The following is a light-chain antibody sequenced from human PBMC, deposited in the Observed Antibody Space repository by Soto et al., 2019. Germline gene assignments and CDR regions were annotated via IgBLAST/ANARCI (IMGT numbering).Light chain of an antibody. CDR2: DAS. Sequence: EIVLTQSPATLSLSPGDRDTLSRRASQSVSSYLAWYQQKPGQAPRLLIYDASKRATGIPARFTGSGSGTDFTLTISSLEPEEFAVYYCQQRDNWLVTFGQGTSVEIK. V-gene: IGKV3-11*01. CDR1: QSVSSY. J-gene: IGKJ1*01. CDR3: QQRDNWLVT.